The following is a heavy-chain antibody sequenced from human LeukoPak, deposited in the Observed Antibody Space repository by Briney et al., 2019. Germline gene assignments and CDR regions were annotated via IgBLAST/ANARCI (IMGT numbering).Heavy chain of an antibody. V-gene: IGHV3-30*18. CDR2: ISYGGSNE. J-gene: IGHJ4*02. CDR1: GFTFSSYG. Sequence: PGGSLRLSCAASGFTFSSYGMLWVRQAPGKGLEWVAVISYGGSNEYYADSVKGRFTISRENSKNTLYPQMNSLRAEDTAVYYCAKDQRRTRGGSSWYVLDYGGQGTLVTVYS. CDR3: AKDQRRTRGGSSWYVLDY. D-gene: IGHD6-13*01.